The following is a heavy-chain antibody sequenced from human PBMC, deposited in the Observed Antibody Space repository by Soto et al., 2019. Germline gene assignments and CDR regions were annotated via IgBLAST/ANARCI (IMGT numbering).Heavy chain of an antibody. Sequence: QVLLVQSGAEMKQPGSSVRVSCKSSGDSFTNYAFTWVRQAPGQGPEWLGGIILALGTPHYSQRFQGRLTITADESSSTVYMELGSLRLDDTAVYYCGQYWTNTKCRGGYYLDLWGQGTLLTVSS. CDR2: IILALGTP. CDR3: GQYWTNTKCRGGYYLDL. J-gene: IGHJ5*02. V-gene: IGHV1-69*01. D-gene: IGHD1-26*01. CDR1: GDSFTNYA.